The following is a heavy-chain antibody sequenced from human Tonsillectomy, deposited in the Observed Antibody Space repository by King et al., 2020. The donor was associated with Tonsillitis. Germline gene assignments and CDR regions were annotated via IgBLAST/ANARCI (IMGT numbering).Heavy chain of an antibody. Sequence: QVQLVESGAEVKKPGASVKVSCKASGYTLTDYYMHWVRQAPGQGLEWMGCINPNSGGTNYAQKFQGRVTMTRDTSISTAYMELSRLRSDDTAVYYCARSVVVVAATSDWFDPWGQGTRVTVSS. CDR2: INPNSGGT. J-gene: IGHJ5*02. D-gene: IGHD2-15*01. CDR1: GYTLTDYY. V-gene: IGHV1-2*02. CDR3: ARSVVVVAATSDWFDP.